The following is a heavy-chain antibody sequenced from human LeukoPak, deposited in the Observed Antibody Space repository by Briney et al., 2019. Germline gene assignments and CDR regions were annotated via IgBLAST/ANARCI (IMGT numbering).Heavy chain of an antibody. Sequence: SETLSLTCTVSGGSISSGSYYWSWIRQPAGKGLEWIGRIYTSGSTSYNPSLKSRITISVDTSKNQFSLKLSSVTAADTAVYYCARPYYYDSSGYSDQWGQGTLVTVSS. D-gene: IGHD3-22*01. J-gene: IGHJ4*02. CDR2: IYTSGST. V-gene: IGHV4-61*02. CDR1: GGSISSGSYY. CDR3: ARPYYYDSSGYSDQ.